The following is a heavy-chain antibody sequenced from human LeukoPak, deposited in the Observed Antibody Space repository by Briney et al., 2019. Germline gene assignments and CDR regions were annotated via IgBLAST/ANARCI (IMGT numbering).Heavy chain of an antibody. CDR2: IKEDGSEK. J-gene: IGHJ3*02. CDR1: GFSLSNNW. Sequence: GGSLRLSRVGSGFSLSNNWLTWVRQAPGKGLEWVANIKEDGSEKYYVDSVKGRFTISRDNTENSLYLQMNSLRAEDTAVYYCARGKAVDIWGQGTMVTVS. V-gene: IGHV3-7*04. CDR3: ARGKAVDI.